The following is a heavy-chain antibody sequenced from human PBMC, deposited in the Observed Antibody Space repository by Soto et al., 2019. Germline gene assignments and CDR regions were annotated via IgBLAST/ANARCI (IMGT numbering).Heavy chain of an antibody. CDR3: ARRARPDFYYMDV. V-gene: IGHV3-64*01. J-gene: IGHJ6*03. Sequence: EVQLAESGGGLAQPGGSLRLSCAASGFTLSGYAMDWVRQAPGKGLEYVSGISSNGVGTYYANSVQGRFTISRDNTKNTVYLKMGSLRPEDMAVYYCARRARPDFYYMDVWCKGTTVTVS. D-gene: IGHD6-6*01. CDR2: ISSNGVGT. CDR1: GFTLSGYA.